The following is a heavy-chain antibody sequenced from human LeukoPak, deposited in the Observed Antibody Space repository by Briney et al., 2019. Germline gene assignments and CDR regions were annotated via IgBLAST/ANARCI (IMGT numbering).Heavy chain of an antibody. CDR2: ISSSSSYI. CDR1: GFTFSSYS. J-gene: IGHJ4*02. CDR3: ARARYGGNSNVFRY. D-gene: IGHD4-23*01. V-gene: IGHV3-21*01. Sequence: GGSLRLSCAASGFTFSSYSMNWVRQAPGKGLEWVSSISSSSSYIYYADSVKGRFTISRDNAKNSLYPQMNSLRAEDTAVYYCARARYGGNSNVFRYWGQGTLVTVSS.